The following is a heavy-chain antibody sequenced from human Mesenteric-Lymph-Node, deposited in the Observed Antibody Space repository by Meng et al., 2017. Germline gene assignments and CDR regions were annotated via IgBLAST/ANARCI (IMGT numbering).Heavy chain of an antibody. CDR2: INWNGGST. J-gene: IGHJ2*01. V-gene: IGHV3-20*04. CDR3: ARAGNPPWYFDL. D-gene: IGHD4-23*01. Sequence: GESLKISCAASGFTFDDYGMSWVRQAPGKGLEWVSGINWNGGSTGYADSVKGRFTISRDNSKNTLYLQMNSLRAEDTAVYYCARAGNPPWYFDLWGRGTLVTVSS. CDR1: GFTFDDYG.